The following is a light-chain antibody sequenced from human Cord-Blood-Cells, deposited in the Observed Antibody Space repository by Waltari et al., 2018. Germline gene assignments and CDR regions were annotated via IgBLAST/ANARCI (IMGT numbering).Light chain of an antibody. CDR1: QSVSSN. CDR2: GAA. J-gene: IGKJ4*01. CDR3: EQYKTWPPLT. Sequence: IVMTQSPATLSVSPGERATLSCRASQSVSSNLAWYQQKPVQAPRLLSYGAATRATGIPATFRGSGSGTEFTLTITSLQSEDFAVYYCEQYKTWPPLTLGGGTKVEIK. V-gene: IGKV3-15*01.